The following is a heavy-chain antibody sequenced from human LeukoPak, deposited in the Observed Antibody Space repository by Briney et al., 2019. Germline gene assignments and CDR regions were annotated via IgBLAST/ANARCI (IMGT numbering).Heavy chain of an antibody. D-gene: IGHD1-1*01. V-gene: IGHV3-15*01. Sequence: GGPLRLSCTASGFTFSDAWKSWAPDAPGKGLECVGRFKNRPACGITNYAERLNHNFPSSRDDSKNTTNQQMNSLKTEDTAMYYCIADPPGYNSDYFDFWGQGTLVTVSS. CDR1: GFTFSDAW. CDR2: FKNRPACGIT. CDR3: IADPPGYNSDYFDF. J-gene: IGHJ4*02.